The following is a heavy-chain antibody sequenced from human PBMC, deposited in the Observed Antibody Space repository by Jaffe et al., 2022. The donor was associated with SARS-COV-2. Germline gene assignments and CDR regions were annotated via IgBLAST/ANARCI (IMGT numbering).Heavy chain of an antibody. CDR2: ISGSGGST. V-gene: IGHV3-23*04. D-gene: IGHD3-22*01. CDR3: AKRKRVVITTTTGDYYYYYMDV. Sequence: EVQLVESGGGLVQPGGSLRLSCAASGFTFSSYAMSWVRQAPGKGLEWVSAISGSGGSTYYADSVKGRFTISRDNSKNTLYLQMNSLRAEDTAVYYCAKRKRVVITTTTGDYYYYYMDVWGKGTTVTVSS. J-gene: IGHJ6*03. CDR1: GFTFSSYA.